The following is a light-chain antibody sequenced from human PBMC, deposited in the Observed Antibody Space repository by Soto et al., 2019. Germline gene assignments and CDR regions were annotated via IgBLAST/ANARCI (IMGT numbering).Light chain of an antibody. J-gene: IGKJ5*01. V-gene: IGKV1-39*01. CDR3: RQHDQLPVA. Sequence: MQMRQAPYSLRSSVGDNLSITCRASQSISSYLNWYQQKPGKAPKLLIYAASTLQSGVPSRFSGSGSGTDITHAIGRLHPEDLPSRSLRQHDQLPVAIAQGTRLEIK. CDR1: QSISSY. CDR2: AAS.